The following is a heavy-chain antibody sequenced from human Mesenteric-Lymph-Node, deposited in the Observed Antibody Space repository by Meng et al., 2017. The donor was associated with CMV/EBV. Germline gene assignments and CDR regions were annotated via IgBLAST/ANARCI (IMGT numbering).Heavy chain of an antibody. CDR3: ARTYCTKGTCSHYFDY. V-gene: IGHV3-23*01. CDR1: KFIFSKYV. J-gene: IGHJ4*02. D-gene: IGHD2-8*01. Sequence: GGSLRLSCAASKFIFSKYVMSWVRQVPGKGLEWVSGISGRGGGTNYADSVKGRFTTSRDNSKNTLYLQMNSLRAEDTAVYYCARTYCTKGTCSHYFDYWGQGTLVTVSS. CDR2: ISGRGGGT.